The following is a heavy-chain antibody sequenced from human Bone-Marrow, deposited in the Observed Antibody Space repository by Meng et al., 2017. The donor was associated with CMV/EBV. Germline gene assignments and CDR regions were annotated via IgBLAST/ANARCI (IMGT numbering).Heavy chain of an antibody. CDR3: ARSSLGYGGNMEFDF. V-gene: IGHV1-69*05. CDR1: GGSFSGHA. J-gene: IGHJ4*02. CDR2: VIPSLDTS. D-gene: IGHD4-23*01. Sequence: SGGSFSGHAISWVRQAPGQGLEWMGGVIPSLDTSNYSQKFQSRLAITTDDSMSTAYMELTGLRSEDTAVYYCARSSLGYGGNMEFDFWGQGTLVTVSS.